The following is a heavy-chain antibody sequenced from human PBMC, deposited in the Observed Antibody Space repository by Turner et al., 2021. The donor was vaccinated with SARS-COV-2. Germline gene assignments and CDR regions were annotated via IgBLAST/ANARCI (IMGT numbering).Heavy chain of an antibody. Sequence: QLQLQESCPGLVKPAETRSLTCTVSGGPPSSSSYYWGWLCHPPGTGREWIGCIYYSGNTYYNPSLNSRVTISVDTSKNQFSLKLTSVTAADTAVYFCARHWEVAAAAYLARFDPWGQGTLVTVSS. CDR1: GGPPSSSSYY. CDR3: ARHWEVAAAAYLARFDP. V-gene: IGHV4-39*01. D-gene: IGHD6-13*01. J-gene: IGHJ5*02. CDR2: IYYSGNT.